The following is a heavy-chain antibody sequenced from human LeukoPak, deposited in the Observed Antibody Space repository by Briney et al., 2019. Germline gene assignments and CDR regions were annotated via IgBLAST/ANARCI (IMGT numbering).Heavy chain of an antibody. CDR1: GGSISSYY. V-gene: IGHV4-59*01. Sequence: SETLSLTCSVSGGSISSYYWSWIWQPPGKGLEWIGYIYYSGNTNYNPSLKSRVIISVDTSNNQFSLKLSSVTAADTAVYYCARMQFGSSAFDIWGQGTMVTVSS. D-gene: IGHD3-10*01. CDR3: ARMQFGSSAFDI. J-gene: IGHJ3*02. CDR2: IYYSGNT.